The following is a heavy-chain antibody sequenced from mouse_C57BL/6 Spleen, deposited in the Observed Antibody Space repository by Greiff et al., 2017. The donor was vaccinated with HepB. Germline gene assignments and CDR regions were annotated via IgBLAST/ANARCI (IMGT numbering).Heavy chain of an antibody. CDR1: GYSITSCYY. J-gene: IGHJ2*01. Sequence: EVQRVESGPGLVKPSQSLSLTCSVTGYSITSCYYWNWIRQFPGNKLEWMGYISYDGSNNYNPSLKNRISITRDTSKNQFFLKLNSVTTEDTATYYCARRWGREGFDYWGQGTTLTVSS. D-gene: IGHD2-3*01. CDR2: ISYDGSN. CDR3: ARRWGREGFDY. V-gene: IGHV3-6*01.